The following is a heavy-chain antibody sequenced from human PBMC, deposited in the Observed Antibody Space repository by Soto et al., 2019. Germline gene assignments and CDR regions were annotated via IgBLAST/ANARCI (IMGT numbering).Heavy chain of an antibody. J-gene: IGHJ6*02. Sequence: ASVKVSCKASGYTFTGYYMHWVRQAPGQGLEWMGWINPNSGGTNYAQKFQGWVTMTRDTSISTAYMELSRLRSDDTAVYYCARDGSSSWINYYYYYGMDVWGQGTMVTV. CDR1: GYTFTGYY. D-gene: IGHD6-13*01. CDR3: ARDGSSSWINYYYYYGMDV. V-gene: IGHV1-2*04. CDR2: INPNSGGT.